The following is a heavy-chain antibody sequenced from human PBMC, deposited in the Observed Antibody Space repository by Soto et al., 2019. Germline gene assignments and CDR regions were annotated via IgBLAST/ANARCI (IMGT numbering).Heavy chain of an antibody. D-gene: IGHD7-27*01. Sequence: EVPLLESGGGLVQPGGSLRLSCAASGFTFSSYAMSWVRQAPGKGLEWVSAISGSAGSTYYADSVKGRFTISRDNSKNTLYLQMNSLRVEDTAVYYCAKGLTGAPYYAMDVWGQGTTVTVSS. CDR1: GFTFSSYA. J-gene: IGHJ6*02. CDR3: AKGLTGAPYYAMDV. V-gene: IGHV3-23*01. CDR2: ISGSAGST.